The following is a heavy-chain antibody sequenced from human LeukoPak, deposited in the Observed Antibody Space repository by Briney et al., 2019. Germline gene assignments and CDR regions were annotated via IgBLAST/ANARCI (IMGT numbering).Heavy chain of an antibody. V-gene: IGHV4-59*01. CDR1: GGSISSYY. J-gene: IGHJ4*02. CDR2: IYYGGST. Sequence: PSETLSLTCTVSGGSISSYYWSWFRQSPGTGLEWIGSIYYGGSTNYNPSLKSRVTISVDTSKNQFSLKLSSVTAADTAVYYCARANYFDYWGQGTLVTVSS. CDR3: ARANYFDY.